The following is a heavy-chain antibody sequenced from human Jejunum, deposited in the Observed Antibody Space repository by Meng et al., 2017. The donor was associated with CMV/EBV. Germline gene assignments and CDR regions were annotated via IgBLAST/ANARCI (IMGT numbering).Heavy chain of an antibody. CDR1: GVSISDYY. V-gene: IGHV4-4*07. CDR2: IYSNGAT. D-gene: IGHD3-3*02. J-gene: IGHJ4*02. CDR3: ARDMSIRWFYY. Sequence: EPGPVRVKPSWTLSRPCSGSGVSISDYYWSWIRQPAGKGLEWIGLIYSNGATNYNPSLKSRVTMSVDTSKNQFSLKLSSVTAADTAVYYCARDMSIRWFYYWGQGTLVTVSS.